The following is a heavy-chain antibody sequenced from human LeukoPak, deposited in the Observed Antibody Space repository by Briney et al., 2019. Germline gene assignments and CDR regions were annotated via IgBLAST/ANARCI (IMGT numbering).Heavy chain of an antibody. J-gene: IGHJ3*02. CDR2: ITSSGNTI. V-gene: IGHV3-48*03. Sequence: GGSLRLSCAASGFTFSSYEMNWVRQAPGRGLEWVSYITSSGNTIYYADSVRGRFTISRDNAKNSLYLQMNSLRAEDTAVYYCARVLNSADAFDIWGQGTMVTVSS. CDR1: GFTFSSYE. D-gene: IGHD1-1*01. CDR3: ARVLNSADAFDI.